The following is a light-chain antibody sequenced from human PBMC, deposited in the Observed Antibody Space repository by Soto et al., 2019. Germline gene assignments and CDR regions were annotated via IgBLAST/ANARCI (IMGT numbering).Light chain of an antibody. J-gene: IGKJ2*01. CDR3: QQYGSSPRT. V-gene: IGKV3-20*01. CDR1: QGVSDNY. CDR2: GAS. Sequence: EVVLTQSPGTLSLSPGEGATLSCRASQGVSDNYLAWYQHKPGQPPGLLIYGASNRATAIPDRFSGSGSGTDFNLTISRLEPEDFAVYFCQQYGSSPRTFGQGTKLDIK.